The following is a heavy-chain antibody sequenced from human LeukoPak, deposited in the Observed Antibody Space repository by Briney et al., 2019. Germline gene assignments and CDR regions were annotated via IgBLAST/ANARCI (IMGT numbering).Heavy chain of an antibody. V-gene: IGHV3-23*01. CDR2: ISGSGGST. CDR1: GLTFSSYA. J-gene: IGHJ4*02. D-gene: IGHD6-19*01. CDR3: AKVSQSSGWYPIDY. Sequence: GSLGLSCAASGLTFSSYAGSWVRRAPGKGLEWVSPISGSGGSTYYADSVKGRFTISRDNSKNTLYLQMNSLRAEDTAVYYCAKVSQSSGWYPIDYWGQGTLVTVSS.